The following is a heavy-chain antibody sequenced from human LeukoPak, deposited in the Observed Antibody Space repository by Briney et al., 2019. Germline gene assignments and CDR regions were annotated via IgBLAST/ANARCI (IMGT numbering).Heavy chain of an antibody. Sequence: GGSLRLSCAASGFTFSDYYMSWIRQAPGKGLEWVSYISSSSSYTKNADAVKGRFTISRDNAKKSVYLQMNSLRAEDTAVYYCGRGQWTSDYRGQGTLVTVSS. V-gene: IGHV3-11*05. D-gene: IGHD3/OR15-3a*01. J-gene: IGHJ4*02. CDR2: ISSSSSYT. CDR1: GFTFSDYY. CDR3: GRGQWTSDY.